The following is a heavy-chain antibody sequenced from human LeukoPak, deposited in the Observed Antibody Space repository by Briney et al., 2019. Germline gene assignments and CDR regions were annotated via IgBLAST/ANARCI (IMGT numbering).Heavy chain of an antibody. D-gene: IGHD6-13*01. V-gene: IGHV5-51*01. CDR1: GYTFTTYW. J-gene: IGHJ4*02. CDR2: IYPGDSDP. CDR3: VRHGLGSSWFGFDY. Sequence: GESLKISCKGSGYTFTTYWIGWVRQMPGKGLEWMGIIYPGDSDPRYSPSFQGQVTISADMSISTAYLQWSSLKASDSAMYYCVRHGLGSSWFGFDYWGQGTLVTVSS.